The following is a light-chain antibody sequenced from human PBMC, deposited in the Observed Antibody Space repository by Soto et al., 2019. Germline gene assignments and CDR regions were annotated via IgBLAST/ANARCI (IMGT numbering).Light chain of an antibody. CDR2: GNS. CDR3: QSYDSSLSGYLV. Sequence: QSVLTQPPSVSGSPGQRVTISCTGSSSNIGAGYDVHWYQQLPGKAPKLLIYGNSNRPSGVPDRFSGSKSGTSASLAITGLQAEDEADYYCQSYDSSLSGYLVFGGGTKLTVL. J-gene: IGLJ2*01. CDR1: SSNIGAGYD. V-gene: IGLV1-40*01.